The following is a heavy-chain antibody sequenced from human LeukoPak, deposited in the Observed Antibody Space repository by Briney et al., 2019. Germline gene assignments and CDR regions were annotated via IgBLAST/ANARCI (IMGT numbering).Heavy chain of an antibody. Sequence: SVKVSCKASGYTFTGYYMHWVRQAPGQGLEWMGRIIPILGIANYAQKFQGRVTITADKSTSTAYMELSSLRSEDTAVYYCARVRTHHSGSYFSYFDYWGQGTLVTVSS. D-gene: IGHD1-26*01. V-gene: IGHV1-69*04. CDR2: IIPILGIA. CDR3: ARVRTHHSGSYFSYFDY. CDR1: GYTFTGYY. J-gene: IGHJ4*02.